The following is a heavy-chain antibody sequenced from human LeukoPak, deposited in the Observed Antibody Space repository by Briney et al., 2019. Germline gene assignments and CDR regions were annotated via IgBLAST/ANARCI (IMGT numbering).Heavy chain of an antibody. CDR2: IYYSGST. V-gene: IGHV4-59*01. D-gene: IGHD6-6*01. CDR1: GGSISSYY. J-gene: IGHJ6*02. CDR3: AAAPYYYYGMDI. Sequence: SETLSLTCTVSGGSISSYYWTWIRQPPGKGLEWIGYIYYSGSTNYNPSLKSRVTISVDTSKSQFSQNMTSVTAADTAVYYCAAAPYYYYGMDIWGQGTTVTVSS.